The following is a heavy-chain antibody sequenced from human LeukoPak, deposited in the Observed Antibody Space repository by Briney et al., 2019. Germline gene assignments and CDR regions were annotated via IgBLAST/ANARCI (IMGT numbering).Heavy chain of an antibody. Sequence: GGSLRLSCAASGFTFSSFGMHWVRQAPGKGLEWVAFISYGESNDYYADSVKGRFTISRDNSKNTLYLQMNSLRAEDTAVYYCGSGNYLVYWGQGTLVTVSS. D-gene: IGHD1-26*01. CDR1: GFTFSSFG. CDR3: GSGNYLVY. CDR2: ISYGESND. V-gene: IGHV3-30*03. J-gene: IGHJ4*02.